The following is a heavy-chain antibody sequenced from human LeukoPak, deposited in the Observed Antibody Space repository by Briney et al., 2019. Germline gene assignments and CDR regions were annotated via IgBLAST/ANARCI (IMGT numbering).Heavy chain of an antibody. CDR3: AKDRLWFGELGAQNWFDP. Sequence: PGGSLRLSCAASGFTFSSYWMGWVRQAPGKGPEWVAVISYDGSNKYYADSVKGRFTISRDNSKNTLYLQMNSLRAEDTAVYYCAKDRLWFGELGAQNWFDPWGQGTPVTVSS. CDR2: ISYDGSNK. V-gene: IGHV3-30*18. J-gene: IGHJ5*02. CDR1: GFTFSSYW. D-gene: IGHD3-10*01.